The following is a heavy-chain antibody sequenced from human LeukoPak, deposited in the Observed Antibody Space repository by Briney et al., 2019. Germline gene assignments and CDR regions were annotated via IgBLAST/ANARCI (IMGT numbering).Heavy chain of an antibody. Sequence: PGRSLRLSCAASGFTFSTYVMHWVRQAPGKGLEWVAVISYDGSNEYYADSVKGRFTISRDNSKNTLYLQMNSLRAEDTAVYYCASMGYPTIIAVAGGFDYWGQGTLVTVSS. D-gene: IGHD6-19*01. V-gene: IGHV3-30-3*02. J-gene: IGHJ4*02. CDR1: GFTFSTYV. CDR3: ASMGYPTIIAVAGGFDY. CDR2: ISYDGSNE.